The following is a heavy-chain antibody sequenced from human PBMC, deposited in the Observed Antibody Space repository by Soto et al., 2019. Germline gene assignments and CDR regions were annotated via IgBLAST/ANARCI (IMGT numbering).Heavy chain of an antibody. Sequence: SGPTLVKPTQTLTLTCTFSGFSLSTSGVGVGWIRQPPGKALEWLALIYWNDDKRYSPSLKSRLTITKDTSKNQVVLTMTNMDPVDTATYYCAHREGIEYSSSSGVDYYYYGMDVWGQGTTVTVSS. V-gene: IGHV2-5*01. CDR1: GFSLSTSGVG. J-gene: IGHJ6*02. D-gene: IGHD6-6*01. CDR2: IYWNDDK. CDR3: AHREGIEYSSSSGVDYYYYGMDV.